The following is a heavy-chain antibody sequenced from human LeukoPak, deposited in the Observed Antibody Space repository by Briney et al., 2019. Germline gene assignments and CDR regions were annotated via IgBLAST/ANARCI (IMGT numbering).Heavy chain of an antibody. Sequence: GGSLRLSCAASGFTFSSYSMNWVRQAPGKGLEWVSSISSSSGYIYYADSVKGRFTISRDNAKNSLYLQMNSLRAEDTAVYYCARDATVTTPYFDYWGQGTLVTVSS. V-gene: IGHV3-21*01. D-gene: IGHD4-17*01. CDR2: ISSSSGYI. CDR1: GFTFSSYS. CDR3: ARDATVTTPYFDY. J-gene: IGHJ4*02.